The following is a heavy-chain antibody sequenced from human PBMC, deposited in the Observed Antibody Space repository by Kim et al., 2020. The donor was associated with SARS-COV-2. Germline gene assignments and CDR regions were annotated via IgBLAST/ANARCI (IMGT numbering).Heavy chain of an antibody. CDR3: AKDWSKWHECGGDCLAL. J-gene: IGHJ2*01. D-gene: IGHD2-21*01. V-gene: IGHV3-23*01. Sequence: VKGRFTISRDNCKNTLSLQMNSLRAEDTAIYYCAKDWSKWHECGGDCLALWGRGTLVTVSS.